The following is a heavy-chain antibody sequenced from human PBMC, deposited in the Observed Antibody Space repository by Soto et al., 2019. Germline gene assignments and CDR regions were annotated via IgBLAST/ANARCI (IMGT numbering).Heavy chain of an antibody. D-gene: IGHD3-10*01. CDR3: ARGGGVITMVRLNWFDP. CDR2: INPSGGSK. Sequence: ASVPVSCMASGYTFPSYYMHWVRQAPGQGLEWMGIINPSGGSKSYAQKFQGRVTMTRDTSTSTVYMELRSLRSEDTAVYYCARGGGVITMVRLNWFDPWGQGTLVTVSS. V-gene: IGHV1-46*01. J-gene: IGHJ5*02. CDR1: GYTFPSYY.